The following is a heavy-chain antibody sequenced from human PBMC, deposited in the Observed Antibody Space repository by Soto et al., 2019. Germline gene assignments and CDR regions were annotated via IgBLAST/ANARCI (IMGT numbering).Heavy chain of an antibody. CDR3: ATPTTVAGDFVY. CDR1: GDSISSYY. CDR2: ISYSGST. V-gene: IGHV4-59*01. D-gene: IGHD4-4*01. Sequence: PSETLSLTCTVSGDSISSYYWTWIRQPPGKGLEWVGYISYSGSTSYNPSLKSRITISVDTSKNQFSLKVRSVTAADTAVYYCATPTTVAGDFVYRGKGTLVTVFS. J-gene: IGHJ4*02.